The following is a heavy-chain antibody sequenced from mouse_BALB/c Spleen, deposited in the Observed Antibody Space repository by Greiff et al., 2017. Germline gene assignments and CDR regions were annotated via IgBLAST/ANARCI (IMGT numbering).Heavy chain of an antibody. Sequence: EVHLVESGPSLVKPSQTLSLTCSVTGDSITSGYWNWIRKFPGNKLEYMGYISYSGSTYYNPSLKSRISITRDTSKNQYYLQLNSVTTEDTATYYCARWGSSPGYYAMDYWGQGTSVTVSS. D-gene: IGHD1-1*01. CDR3: ARWGSSPGYYAMDY. V-gene: IGHV3-8*02. J-gene: IGHJ4*01. CDR1: GDSITSGY. CDR2: ISYSGST.